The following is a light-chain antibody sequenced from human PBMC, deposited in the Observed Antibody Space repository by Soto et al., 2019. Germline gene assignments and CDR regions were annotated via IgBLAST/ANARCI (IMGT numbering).Light chain of an antibody. CDR1: QSISSSY. CDR3: QQYENLPT. CDR2: AAS. J-gene: IGKJ5*01. Sequence: EIVLTQSPGTLSLSPGERATLSCRASQSISSSYLTWYQQKPGQAPRLLIYAASNRATGIPDRFSGSGSGTDFTLTISGLEPEDFAVYYCQQYENLPTFGQGTRLEIK. V-gene: IGKV3-20*01.